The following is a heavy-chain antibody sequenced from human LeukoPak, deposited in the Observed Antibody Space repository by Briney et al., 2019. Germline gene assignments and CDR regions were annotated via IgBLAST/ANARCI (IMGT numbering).Heavy chain of an antibody. V-gene: IGHV3-30-3*01. J-gene: IGHJ6*02. Sequence: GRSLRLSCAAPGFTFNSYTMHWVRQAPGKGLEWVAVMSSDGNKKFYAEYVKGRFTISRDNSESTSYLEMNSLRGEDTAVYYCARGDYDLSGSYHYGMDVWGQGTTVTVSS. D-gene: IGHD3-10*01. CDR3: ARGDYDLSGSYHYGMDV. CDR2: MSSDGNKK. CDR1: GFTFNSYT.